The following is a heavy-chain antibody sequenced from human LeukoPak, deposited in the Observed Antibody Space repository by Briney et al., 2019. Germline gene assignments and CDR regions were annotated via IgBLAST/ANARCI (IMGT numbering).Heavy chain of an antibody. J-gene: IGHJ6*02. Sequence: SVRLSCKPSEGTFSSYAIRGLRQSPGQGGEWMGRIIPTLGIANYAQNFQGRVTSTADKSTSTAYMELRSLRSEDTAVYYCAREPVMDTAMRIYYYYYGMDVWGQGTTVTVSS. V-gene: IGHV1-69*04. CDR1: EGTFSSYA. CDR2: IIPTLGIA. CDR3: AREPVMDTAMRIYYYYYGMDV. D-gene: IGHD5-18*01.